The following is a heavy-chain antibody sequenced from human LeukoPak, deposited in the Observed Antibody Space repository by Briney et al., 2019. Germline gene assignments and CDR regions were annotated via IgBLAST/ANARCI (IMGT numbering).Heavy chain of an antibody. CDR1: GFTVSSNY. CDR3: AKYVVYYFDY. D-gene: IGHD3-16*01. V-gene: IGHV3-23*01. J-gene: IGHJ4*02. Sequence: GGSLRLSCTASGFTVSSNYMSWVRQAPGKGLEWVSAISGSGGSTYYADSVKGRFTISRDNPKNTLYLQMNSLRAEDTAVYYCAKYVVYYFDYWGQGTLVTVSS. CDR2: ISGSGGST.